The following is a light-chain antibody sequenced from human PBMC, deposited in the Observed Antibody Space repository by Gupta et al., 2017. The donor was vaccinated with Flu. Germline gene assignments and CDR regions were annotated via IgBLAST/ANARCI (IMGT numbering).Light chain of an antibody. CDR3: CSYAGTYTYV. Sequence: TCSDVGGYNYVSWYQQHPGKAPKLMISNVSKRPSGVPDRFSGSKSGNTASLTISGLQAEDEADYYCCSYAGTYTYVFGGGTKLTVL. CDR1: CSDVGGYNY. V-gene: IGLV2-11*03. CDR2: NVS. J-gene: IGLJ3*02.